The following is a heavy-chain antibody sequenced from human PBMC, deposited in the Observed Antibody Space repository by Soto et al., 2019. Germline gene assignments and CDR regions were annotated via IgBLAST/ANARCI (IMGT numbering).Heavy chain of an antibody. CDR2: IWYDGSNK. Sequence: PGGSLRLSCAASGFTFSSYGMHWVRQAPGKGLEWVAVIWYDGSNKYYADSVKGRFTISRDNSKNTLYLQMNSLRAEDTAVYYCERVGYYYDSSGYSSIAFDIWGQGTMVTVSS. J-gene: IGHJ3*02. D-gene: IGHD3-22*01. CDR1: GFTFSSYG. V-gene: IGHV3-33*01. CDR3: ERVGYYYDSSGYSSIAFDI.